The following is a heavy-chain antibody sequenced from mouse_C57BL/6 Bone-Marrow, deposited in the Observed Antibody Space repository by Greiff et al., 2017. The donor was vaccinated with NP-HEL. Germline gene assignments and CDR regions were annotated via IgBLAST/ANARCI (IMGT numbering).Heavy chain of an antibody. V-gene: IGHV1-64*01. J-gene: IGHJ2*01. CDR2: IHPNSGST. D-gene: IGHD3-1*01. Sequence: QVQLQQPGAELVKPGASVKLSCKASGYTFTSYWMHWVKQRPGQGLEWIGMIHPNSGSTNYNEKFKSKATLTVDKSSSTAYMQLSSLTAEDSAVYYCARYGLRGIDYWGQGTTLTVSS. CDR3: ARYGLRGIDY. CDR1: GYTFTSYW.